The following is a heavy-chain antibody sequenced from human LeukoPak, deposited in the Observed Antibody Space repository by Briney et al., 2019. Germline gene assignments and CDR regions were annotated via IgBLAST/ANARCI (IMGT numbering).Heavy chain of an antibody. CDR1: GGSFSGYY. CDR2: ISYSGST. J-gene: IGHJ5*02. D-gene: IGHD2/OR15-2a*01. V-gene: IGHV4-59*01. Sequence: SETLSLTCAVYGGSFSGYYWSWIRQPPGKGLEWIGYISYSGSTNYNPSLQSRVTISVDTSKNQFSLKLRSVTAADTAVYYCAREGTYYFTWFDPWGQGTPVTVSS. CDR3: AREGTYYFTWFDP.